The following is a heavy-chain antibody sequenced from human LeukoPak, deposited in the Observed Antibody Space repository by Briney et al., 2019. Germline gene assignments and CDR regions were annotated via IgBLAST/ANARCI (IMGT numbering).Heavy chain of an antibody. D-gene: IGHD3/OR15-3a*01. J-gene: IGHJ4*02. Sequence: GGSLRLSCAASGFTFDDYAMRWVRQAPGKGLEWVSGISWNSGSIGYADSVKGRFTISRDNAKNSLYLQMNSLRAEDTALYYCAKDPGTGHFDYWGQGTLVTVSS. CDR1: GFTFDDYA. CDR3: AKDPGTGHFDY. V-gene: IGHV3-9*01. CDR2: ISWNSGSI.